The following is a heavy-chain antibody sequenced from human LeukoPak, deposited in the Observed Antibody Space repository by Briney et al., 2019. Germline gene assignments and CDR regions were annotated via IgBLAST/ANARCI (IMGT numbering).Heavy chain of an antibody. CDR2: IYHSGST. J-gene: IGHJ6*02. V-gene: IGHV4-4*02. CDR1: GGSISSSYW. CDR3: ARGIRDLIPYYYYGMDV. D-gene: IGHD2-21*01. Sequence: SETLSLTCAVFGGSISSSYWWTWVRQPPGKGLELIGEIYHSGSTHYNPSLKSRVTLSIDKSKSQLSLELSSVTAADTAVYYCARGIRDLIPYYYYGMDVWGQGTTVTVSS.